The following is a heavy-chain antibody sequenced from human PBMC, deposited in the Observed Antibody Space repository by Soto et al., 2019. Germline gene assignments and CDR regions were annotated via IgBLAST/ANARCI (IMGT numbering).Heavy chain of an antibody. V-gene: IGHV4-34*01. D-gene: IGHD4-4*01. Sequence: QVQLQQWGAGLLKPSETLSLTCAVYGGSFSDFYWNWIRQSPGKGLEWIGEINHSGDTNYNPSLKSRGTISVDTSKNQFSLQLNSVTATDTAVYYCAQRTLTNWFDPWGQGTPVTVSS. CDR1: GGSFSDFY. CDR3: AQRTLTNWFDP. J-gene: IGHJ5*02. CDR2: INHSGDT.